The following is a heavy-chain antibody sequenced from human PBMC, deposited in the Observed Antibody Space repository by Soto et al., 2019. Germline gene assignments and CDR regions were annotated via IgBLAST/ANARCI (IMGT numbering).Heavy chain of an antibody. CDR2: IKPISDIT. V-gene: IGHV1-69*13. D-gene: IGHD4-4*01. Sequence: ASVKVSCKASGDTFGRFTINWVRQAPGQGLEWMGGIKPISDITNYAQRFQGRVTFTADASTSTVYLELSSLRSEDTAMYYCARDPSTINKLIGVWFDPWGQGTLDTVSS. J-gene: IGHJ5*02. CDR3: ARDPSTINKLIGVWFDP. CDR1: GDTFGRFT.